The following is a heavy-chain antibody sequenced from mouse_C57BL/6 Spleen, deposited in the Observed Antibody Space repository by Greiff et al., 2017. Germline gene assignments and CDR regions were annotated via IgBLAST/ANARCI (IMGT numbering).Heavy chain of an antibody. Sequence: QVHVKQPGAELVKPGASVKVSCKASGYTFTSSWMHWVKQRPGQGLEWIGRIHPSDSDTNYNQKFKGKATLTVDKSSSTAYMQLSSLTSEDSAVYCCANDYGSSPFAYWGKGTRVTVSA. CDR1: GYTFTSSW. CDR2: IHPSDSDT. CDR3: ANDYGSSPFAY. J-gene: IGHJ3*01. V-gene: IGHV1-74*01. D-gene: IGHD1-1*01.